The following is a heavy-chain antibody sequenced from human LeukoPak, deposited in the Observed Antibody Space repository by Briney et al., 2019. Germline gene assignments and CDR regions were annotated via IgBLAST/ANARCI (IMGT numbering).Heavy chain of an antibody. D-gene: IGHD1-26*01. Sequence: GGSLRLSCAASGFTFSTCSMKWVRQAPGKALEWVSSISGSSYHIYYADSVKGRFTISRDNSKNTLYLQMNSLTDEDTAVYYCAKKWGVGTTTLDYFDYWGQGTLVTVSS. CDR1: GFTFSTCS. V-gene: IGHV3-21*04. CDR2: ISGSSYHI. CDR3: AKKWGVGTTTLDYFDY. J-gene: IGHJ4*02.